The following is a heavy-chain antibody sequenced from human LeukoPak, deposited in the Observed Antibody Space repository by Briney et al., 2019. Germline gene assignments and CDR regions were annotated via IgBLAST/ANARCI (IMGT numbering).Heavy chain of an antibody. J-gene: IGHJ6*02. D-gene: IGHD3-22*01. V-gene: IGHV3-33*01. Sequence: TGGSLRLSCAASGFTFSSYGMHWVRQAPGKGLEWVAVIWYDGSNKYYADSVKGRFTISRDNSKKALYLQMNSLRAEDTAVYYCARLYERITMIVEDGMDVWGQGTTVTVSS. CDR3: ARLYERITMIVEDGMDV. CDR1: GFTFSSYG. CDR2: IWYDGSNK.